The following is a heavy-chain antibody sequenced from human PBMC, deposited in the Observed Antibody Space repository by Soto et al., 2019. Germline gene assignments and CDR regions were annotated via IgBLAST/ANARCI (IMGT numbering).Heavy chain of an antibody. J-gene: IGHJ5*02. CDR3: ARRLDDTPETFFNWFDP. V-gene: IGHV4-31*03. D-gene: IGHD2-15*01. Sequence: QVQLQESGPGLVKPSQTLSLTCTVSGGSINTGGYYWGWIRHLPGEGLEWIGHIFYTGTAYYNPSLRSRVNVSIDTSANQFSLHMYSVTAADTAMYYCARRLDDTPETFFNWFDPWGQGILVTVSS. CDR1: GGSINTGGYY. CDR2: IFYTGTA.